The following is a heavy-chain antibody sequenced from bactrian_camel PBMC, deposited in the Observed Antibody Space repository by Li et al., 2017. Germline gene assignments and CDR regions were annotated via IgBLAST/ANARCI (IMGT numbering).Heavy chain of an antibody. Sequence: HVQLVESGGGSVQEGQSLELSCAISGYATSHYCIAWFRLSSGKEREEVAHIYARNGRSDVADSVKGRFTVSQDDAKYTVFLQMNSLRSEDTAVYYCAPDVVPGTVVAKYVCGQWGQGTQVTVS. CDR1: GYATSHYC. V-gene: IGHV3-3*01. J-gene: IGHJ4*01. CDR3: APDVVPGTVVAKYVCGQ. D-gene: IGHD6*01. CDR2: IYARNGRS.